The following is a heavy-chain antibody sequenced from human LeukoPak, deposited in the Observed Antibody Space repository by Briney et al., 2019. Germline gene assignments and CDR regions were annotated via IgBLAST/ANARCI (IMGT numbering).Heavy chain of an antibody. CDR2: IYYSGST. CDR3: ARETLGATNFDY. J-gene: IGHJ4*02. D-gene: IGHD1-26*01. Sequence: PSETLSLTCTVSGGSISSGDYYWRWIRQPPGKGLEWIGYIYYSGSTYYNPSLKSRVTISVDTSKNQFSLKLSSVTAADTAVYYCARETLGATNFDYWGQGTLVTVSS. CDR1: GGSISSGDYY. V-gene: IGHV4-30-4*01.